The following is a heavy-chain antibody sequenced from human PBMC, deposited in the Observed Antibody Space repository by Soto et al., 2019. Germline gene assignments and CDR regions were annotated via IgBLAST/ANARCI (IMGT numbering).Heavy chain of an antibody. Sequence: QVQLVQSGAEVKKPGASVKVSCKASGYTFTSYAMHWVRQAPGQRLEWMGWINAGNGNTKYSQKFQGRVTITRDTSASTAYRELSSLRSEDTAVYYCARDPARTHRTSWFDPWGQGTLVTVSS. CDR1: GYTFTSYA. V-gene: IGHV1-3*01. D-gene: IGHD6-25*01. J-gene: IGHJ5*02. CDR3: ARDPARTHRTSWFDP. CDR2: INAGNGNT.